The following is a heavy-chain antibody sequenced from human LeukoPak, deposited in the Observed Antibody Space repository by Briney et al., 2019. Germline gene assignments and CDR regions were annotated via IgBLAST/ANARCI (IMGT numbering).Heavy chain of an antibody. J-gene: IGHJ4*02. CDR1: GFTFNTYT. D-gene: IGHD4-17*01. CDR3: ARLHDYAY. Sequence: GGSLRLSCAASGFTFNTYTMNWVRQAPGKGLEWVSSISSGTSYIYYADSVKGRFTISRDNAKNSLYLQMNSLRAEDTAVYYCARLHDYAYWGQGTLVTVSS. V-gene: IGHV3-21*01. CDR2: ISSGTSYI.